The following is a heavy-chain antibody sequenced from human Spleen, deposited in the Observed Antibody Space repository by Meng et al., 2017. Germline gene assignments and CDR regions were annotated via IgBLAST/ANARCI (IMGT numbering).Heavy chain of an antibody. CDR2: IYPGDSDS. V-gene: IGHV5-51*01. D-gene: IGHD3-10*01. Sequence: VESLKTPCEASGYSFTSQWIGWVRQMPGNGLEWMGIIYPGDSDSRYSPSFQGQVTISADKTISTAYLQWSSLKASDTAMYYCARRHKNYNGDRLVAGDAFDIWGQGTMVTVSS. CDR1: GYSFTSQW. CDR3: ARRHKNYNGDRLVAGDAFDI. J-gene: IGHJ3*02.